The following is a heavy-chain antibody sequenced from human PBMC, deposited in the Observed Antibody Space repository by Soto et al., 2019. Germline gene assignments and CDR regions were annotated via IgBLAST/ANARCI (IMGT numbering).Heavy chain of an antibody. CDR2: IRSKANSYAT. J-gene: IGHJ6*03. CDR1: GFTFSGSA. CDR3: TRTGSKEVYYYYYYYMDV. D-gene: IGHD4-4*01. Sequence: GGSLRLSCAASGFTFSGSAMHWVRQASGKGLEWVGRIRSKANSYATAYAASVKGRFTISRDDSKNTAYLQMNSLKTEDTAVYYCTRTGSKEVYYYYYYYMDVWGKGTTVTVSS. V-gene: IGHV3-73*01.